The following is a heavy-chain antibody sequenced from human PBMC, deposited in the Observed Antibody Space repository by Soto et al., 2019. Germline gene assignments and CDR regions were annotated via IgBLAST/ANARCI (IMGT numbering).Heavy chain of an antibody. J-gene: IGHJ4*02. CDR2: IYYGGSA. Sequence: QLQLQESGPGLVKPSETLSLTCTVSDDSISSSSYYWGWIRQPPGKGLEWIGNIYYGGSAYYNPSLQSRVTISVDTSKNQFSLKRRSVTAADTAVYYCARLLGYFDNWGQGTLVTVSS. CDR3: ARLLGYFDN. CDR1: DDSISSSSYY. D-gene: IGHD7-27*01. V-gene: IGHV4-39*01.